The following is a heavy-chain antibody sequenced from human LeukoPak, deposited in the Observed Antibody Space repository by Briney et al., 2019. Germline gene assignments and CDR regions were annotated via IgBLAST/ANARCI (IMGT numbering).Heavy chain of an antibody. J-gene: IGHJ4*02. CDR1: GFTFRRHW. CDR3: VRGPDYGDRLDYFDN. V-gene: IGHV3-7*01. Sequence: GGSLRLSCAASGFTFRRHWMSWVRQAPGKGPEWVAHIKQDGTEYYVDSVKGRFIISRDNAKNLLFFQMNRPGAEDQAVYTCVRGPDYGDRLDYFDNWGQGTLVTVSS. D-gene: IGHD4-17*01. CDR2: IKQDGTE.